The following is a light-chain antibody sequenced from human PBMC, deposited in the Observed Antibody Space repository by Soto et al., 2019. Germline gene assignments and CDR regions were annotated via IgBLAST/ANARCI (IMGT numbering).Light chain of an antibody. CDR1: QTVSTY. CDR3: QQTSSSPWT. Sequence: DILMTQSPSSLSASIGDRVTISCRTSQTVSTYLNWYQHKPGRGPTLLIYAASSLQSGVRSRFSGSGSGTDFTLTIGSLQPEDFATYYCQQTSSSPWTFGQGTKVEIK. J-gene: IGKJ1*01. V-gene: IGKV1-39*01. CDR2: AAS.